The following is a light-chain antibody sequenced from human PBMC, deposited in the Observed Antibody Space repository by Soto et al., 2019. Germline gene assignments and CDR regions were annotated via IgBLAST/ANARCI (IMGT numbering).Light chain of an antibody. V-gene: IGKV3-20*01. Sequence: EIVLTQSPGTLSLSPGERATLSCRASQSVSSISLNWYQQKPGQAPRLLLYGASSRATGIADRFSDSGSGTDFTLTISRLEPEDFAVYYCQQYGDSLWTFGQGTKVEIK. CDR2: GAS. CDR1: QSVSSIS. CDR3: QQYGDSLWT. J-gene: IGKJ1*01.